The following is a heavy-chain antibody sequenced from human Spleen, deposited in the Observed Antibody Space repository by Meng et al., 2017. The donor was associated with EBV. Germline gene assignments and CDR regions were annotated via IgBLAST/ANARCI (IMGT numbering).Heavy chain of an antibody. Sequence: QVQLQESGPGLVKPSETLSLTCTVSGGSVSGGLYYWNWIRQPPGKGLEWIGYIYYSGSTNYNPSLKSRVTISLDTSKNQFSLRLTSVTAADTAVYYCARPFPSWQSPRLDPFGAWGQGTLVTVSS. V-gene: IGHV4-61*01. D-gene: IGHD6-19*01. CDR1: GGSVSGGLYY. CDR2: IYYSGST. CDR3: ARPFPSWQSPRLDPFGA. J-gene: IGHJ5*02.